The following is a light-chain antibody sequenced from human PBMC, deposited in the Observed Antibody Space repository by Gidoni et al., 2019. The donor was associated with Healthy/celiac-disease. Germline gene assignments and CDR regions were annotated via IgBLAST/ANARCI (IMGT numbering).Light chain of an antibody. J-gene: IGKJ2*01. V-gene: IGKV3-15*01. CDR1: QSVSSN. CDR3: QQYNNWPRT. Sequence: IVMTQSPATLSVSPGESATLSCRASQSVSSNLAWYQQKPGQAPRLIIYGASTRATGIPARCSGSGSGTEFTLTISSLQSEDFAVYYCQQYNNWPRTFGQGTKLEIK. CDR2: GAS.